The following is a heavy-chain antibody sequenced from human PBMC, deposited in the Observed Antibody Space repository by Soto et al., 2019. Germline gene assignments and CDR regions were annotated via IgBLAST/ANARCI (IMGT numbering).Heavy chain of an antibody. CDR1: GFTFSSYA. D-gene: IGHD1-7*01. J-gene: IGHJ4*01. V-gene: IGHV3-23*01. CDR3: AKWGTGTRTRYFDY. Sequence: GGSLRLSCAASGFTFSSYAMSWFRQAPGKGLEWVSAISGSGGSTYYADSVKGRFTISRDNSKNTLYLQMNSLRAEDTAVYYCAKWGTGTRTRYFDYWGQGTLVTVSS. CDR2: ISGSGGST.